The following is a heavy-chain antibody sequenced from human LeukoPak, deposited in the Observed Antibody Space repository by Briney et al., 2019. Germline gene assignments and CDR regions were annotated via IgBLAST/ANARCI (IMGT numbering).Heavy chain of an antibody. V-gene: IGHV1-8*03. CDR1: GYTFTSYD. J-gene: IGHJ4*02. CDR2: MNPNSGNT. Sequence: ASVKVSCEASGYTFTSYDINWVRQATGQGLEWMGWMNPNSGNTGYAQKFQGRVTITRNTSISTAYMELSSLRSEDTAVYYCARGKSDSSGYPDYWGQGTLVTVSS. D-gene: IGHD3-22*01. CDR3: ARGKSDSSGYPDY.